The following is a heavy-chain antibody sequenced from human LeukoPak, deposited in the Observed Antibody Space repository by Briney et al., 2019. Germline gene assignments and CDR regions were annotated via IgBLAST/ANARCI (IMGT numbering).Heavy chain of an antibody. J-gene: IGHJ1*01. Sequence: QTGGSLRLSCAASGFSFNNYAMHWVRQAPGKGLKWVAVISYDGSNKYYADSVEGRFTISRDNSKNTLYLQMNSLRAEDTAVYYCATDAPVRETERHRYFQHWGQGTLVTVSS. D-gene: IGHD3-10*02. CDR2: ISYDGSNK. V-gene: IGHV3-30-3*01. CDR3: ATDAPVRETERHRYFQH. CDR1: GFSFNNYA.